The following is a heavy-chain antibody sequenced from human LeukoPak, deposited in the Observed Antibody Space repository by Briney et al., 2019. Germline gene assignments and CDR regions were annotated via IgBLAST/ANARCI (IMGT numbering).Heavy chain of an antibody. J-gene: IGHJ4*02. V-gene: IGHV1-69*04. CDR1: GGTFSSYA. CDR3: AIRLISGSYSKGDYFDY. Sequence: SVTVSCKASGGTFSSYAISWVRQAPGQGLEWMGRIIPILGIANYAQKFQGRVTITADESTSTAYMELSSLRPEDTAVYYCAIRLISGSYSKGDYFDYWGQGTLVTVSS. CDR2: IIPILGIA. D-gene: IGHD1-26*01.